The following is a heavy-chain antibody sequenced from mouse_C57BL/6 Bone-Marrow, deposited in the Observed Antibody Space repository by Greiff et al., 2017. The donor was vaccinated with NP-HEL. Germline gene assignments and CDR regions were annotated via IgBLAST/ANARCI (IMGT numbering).Heavy chain of an antibody. Sequence: VKLVESGAELVKPGASVKLSCKASGYTFTEYTIHWVKQRSGQGLEWIGWFYPGSGSIKYNEKFKDKATLTADKSSSTVYMELSRLTSEDSAVYFCARLVDGYYGRPWFAYWGQGTLVTVSA. V-gene: IGHV1-62-2*01. CDR1: GYTFTEYT. CDR3: ARLVDGYYGRPWFAY. D-gene: IGHD1-2*01. J-gene: IGHJ3*01. CDR2: FYPGSGSI.